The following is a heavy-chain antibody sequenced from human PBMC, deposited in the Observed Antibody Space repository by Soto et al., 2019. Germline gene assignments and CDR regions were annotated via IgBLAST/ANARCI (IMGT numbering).Heavy chain of an antibody. CDR1: GGSISSGGYY. CDR2: IYYSGST. Sequence: PSETLSLTCTVSGGSISSGGYYWSWIRQHPGKGLEWIGYIYYSGSTYYNPSLKSRVTISVDTSKNQFSLKLSSVTAADTAVYYCARGSRKLRYFDWLLYGYYFDYWGQGTLVTVSS. D-gene: IGHD3-9*01. CDR3: ARGSRKLRYFDWLLYGYYFDY. V-gene: IGHV4-31*03. J-gene: IGHJ4*02.